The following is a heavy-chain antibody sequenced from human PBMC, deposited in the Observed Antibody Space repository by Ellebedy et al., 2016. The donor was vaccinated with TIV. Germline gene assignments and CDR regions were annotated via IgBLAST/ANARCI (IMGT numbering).Heavy chain of an antibody. CDR2: FDPEDGET. V-gene: IGHV1-24*01. D-gene: IGHD1-1*01. CDR3: ARDQLYGMDV. Sequence: ASVKVSXXVSGYTLTELSMHWVRQAPGKGLEWMGGFDPEDGETIYAQKLQGRVTMTTDTSTSTAYMELRSLRSDDTAVYYCARDQLYGMDVWGQGTTVTVSS. CDR1: GYTLTELS. J-gene: IGHJ6*02.